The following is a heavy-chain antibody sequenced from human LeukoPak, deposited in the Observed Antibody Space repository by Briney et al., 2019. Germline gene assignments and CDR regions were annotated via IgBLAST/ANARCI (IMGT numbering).Heavy chain of an antibody. CDR1: GYTFTGYY. D-gene: IGHD4-23*01. Sequence: ASVKVSCKASGYTFTGYYMHWVRQAPGQGLEWMGWINPNSGGTNYAQKFQGRVTMTRDTSISTAYMELSRLRSDDTAVYYCARSQRGRFFGDYVGFGYIFDAFDIWGQGTMVTVSS. J-gene: IGHJ3*02. CDR2: INPNSGGT. V-gene: IGHV1-2*02. CDR3: ARSQRGRFFGDYVGFGYIFDAFDI.